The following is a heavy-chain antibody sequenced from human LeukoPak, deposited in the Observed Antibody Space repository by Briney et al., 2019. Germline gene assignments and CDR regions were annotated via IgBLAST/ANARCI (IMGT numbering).Heavy chain of an antibody. D-gene: IGHD1-26*01. CDR2: IYYSGSP. J-gene: IGHJ4*02. V-gene: IGHV4-59*01. Sequence: SETLSLTCAVYGGSFSGYYWSWIRQPPGKGLEWIGYIYYSGSPNYNPSLKSRVTISADTSKNQFSLRLSSVTAADTAVYYCARVRRSPGATPADFDYWGQGTLVTVSS. CDR3: ARVRRSPGATPADFDY. CDR1: GGSFSGYY.